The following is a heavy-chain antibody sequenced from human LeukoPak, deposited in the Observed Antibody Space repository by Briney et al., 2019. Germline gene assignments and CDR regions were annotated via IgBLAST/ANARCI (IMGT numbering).Heavy chain of an antibody. D-gene: IGHD3-22*01. V-gene: IGHV1-2*02. CDR2: INPNSGGT. CDR3: ASSAYYYDSSGYYILGAFDI. J-gene: IGHJ3*02. CDR1: GYTFTGYY. Sequence: GASVKVSCKASGYTFTGYYMHWVRQAPGQGLEWMGWINPNSGGTNYAQKFQGRVTMTRDTSISTAYMELSRLRSDDTAVYYCASSAYYYDSSGYYILGAFDIWGQGTMVTVSS.